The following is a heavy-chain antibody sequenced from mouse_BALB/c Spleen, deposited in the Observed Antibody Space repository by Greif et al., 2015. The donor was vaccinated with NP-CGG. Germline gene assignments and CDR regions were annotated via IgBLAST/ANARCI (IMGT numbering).Heavy chain of an antibody. V-gene: IGHV14-3*02. CDR2: IDPANGNT. CDR1: GFNIKDTY. CDR3: AHMITRAMDY. D-gene: IGHD2-4*01. J-gene: IGHJ4*01. Sequence: EVQLQQSGAELVKPGASVKLSCTASGFNIKDTYMHWVKQRPEQGLEWIGRIDPANGNTKYDPKFQGKATITADTSSNTAYLQLSSLTSEDTAVYYCAHMITRAMDYWGQGTSVTVSS.